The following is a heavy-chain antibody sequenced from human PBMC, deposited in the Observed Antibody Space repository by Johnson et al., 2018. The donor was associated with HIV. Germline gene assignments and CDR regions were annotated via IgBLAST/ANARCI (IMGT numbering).Heavy chain of an antibody. D-gene: IGHD3-10*02. V-gene: IGHV3-30*04. CDR2: ISYDGSNK. CDR1: GFTFSRYA. Sequence: RLSCAASGFTFSRYAMHWVRQAPGKGLEWVAVISYDGSNKYYADSVKAPFTISRDNSKNTLYLQMNSLGTDDTAVYYCASVRRGALDIWGQGTMVTVSS. CDR3: ASVRRGALDI. J-gene: IGHJ3*02.